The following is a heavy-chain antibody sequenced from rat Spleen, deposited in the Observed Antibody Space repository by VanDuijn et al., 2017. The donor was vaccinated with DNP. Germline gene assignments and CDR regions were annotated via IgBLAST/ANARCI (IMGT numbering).Heavy chain of an antibody. Sequence: EVQLVESGGGLVQPGRSLKLSCAVSRITFRDHNMAWVRQAPKKGLEWVATISYDGSSTYYPDSVKGRFTISRDNAKSTLYLQMDSLRSEDTATYYCARHAYPGHSYFDYWGQGVMVTVSS. CDR2: ISYDGSST. V-gene: IGHV5-7*01. D-gene: IGHD1-4*01. J-gene: IGHJ2*01. CDR1: RITFRDHN. CDR3: ARHAYPGHSYFDY.